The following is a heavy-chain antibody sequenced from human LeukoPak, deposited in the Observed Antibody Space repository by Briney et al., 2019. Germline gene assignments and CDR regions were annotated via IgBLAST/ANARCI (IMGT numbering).Heavy chain of an antibody. V-gene: IGHV4-39*01. CDR3: ARGSGYSSSWYGYYFDY. D-gene: IGHD6-13*01. CDR1: GGSISSYY. J-gene: IGHJ4*02. CDR2: IYYSGST. Sequence: SETLSLTCTVSGGSISSYYWGWIRQPPGKGLEWIGSIYYSGSTYYNPSLQSRVTISVDTSKNQFSLKLSSVTAADTAVYYCARGSGYSSSWYGYYFDYWGQGTLVTVSS.